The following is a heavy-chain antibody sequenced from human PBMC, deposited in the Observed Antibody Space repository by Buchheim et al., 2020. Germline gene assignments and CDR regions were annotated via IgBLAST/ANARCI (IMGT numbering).Heavy chain of an antibody. J-gene: IGHJ5*02. CDR3: ARGPYYGSGNYYRNNWFDP. CDR2: INHSGDT. Sequence: QVQLQQWGAGLLKPSETLSLTCAVYGGSFSGYYWNWIRQPPGKGPEWIGEINHSGDTNSNPSLKSRLTISLDTSKNKFLLKLSYVTAADTAVYYCARGPYYGSGNYYRNNWFDPWGQGTL. CDR1: GGSFSGYY. D-gene: IGHD3-10*01. V-gene: IGHV4-34*01.